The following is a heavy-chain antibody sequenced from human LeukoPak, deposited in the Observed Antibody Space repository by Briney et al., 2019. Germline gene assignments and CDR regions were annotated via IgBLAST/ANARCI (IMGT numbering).Heavy chain of an antibody. V-gene: IGHV4-34*01. CDR2: INHSGST. CDR1: GGSFSDYY. Sequence: SETLSLTCAVYGGSFSDYYWNWIRQPPGKGLEWIGEINHSGSTNYNPSLKRRVTISVDTSKSQFSLKLSSVTAADTAVYYCGRADGANSVGDVWGKGTTVTISS. J-gene: IGHJ6*04. CDR3: GRADGANSVGDV. D-gene: IGHD4-23*01.